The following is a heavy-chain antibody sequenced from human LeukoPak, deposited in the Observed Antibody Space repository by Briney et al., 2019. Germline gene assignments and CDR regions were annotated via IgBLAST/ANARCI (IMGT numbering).Heavy chain of an antibody. CDR2: ISYDGSNK. Sequence: GGSLRLSCAASGFTFSTYGMHWVRQAPGKGLEWVAVISYDGSNKYYADSVKGRFTISRDNSKNTLYLQMNSLRAEDTAVYYCAKQWLVSPWGQGTLVTVSS. CDR1: GFTFSTYG. CDR3: AKQWLVSP. J-gene: IGHJ5*02. V-gene: IGHV3-30*18. D-gene: IGHD6-19*01.